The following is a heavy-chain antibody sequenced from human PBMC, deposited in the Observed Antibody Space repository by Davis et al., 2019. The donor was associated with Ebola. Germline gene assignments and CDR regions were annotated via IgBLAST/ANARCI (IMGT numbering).Heavy chain of an antibody. CDR1: GFTFSSYG. CDR2: IRYDGSNK. D-gene: IGHD2-2*01. CDR3: AKEWGRIPAAIFGY. Sequence: GESLKISCAASGFTFSSYGMHWVHQAPGKGLEWVAFIRYDGSNKYYADSVKGRFTISRDNSKNTLYLQMNSLRAEDTAVYYCAKEWGRIPAAIFGYWGQGTLVTVSS. V-gene: IGHV3-30*02. J-gene: IGHJ4*02.